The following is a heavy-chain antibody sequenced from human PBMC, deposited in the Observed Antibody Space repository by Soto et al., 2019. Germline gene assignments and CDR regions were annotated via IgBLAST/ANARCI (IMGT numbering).Heavy chain of an antibody. CDR2: LSGSGGRT. CDR1: GFSFSSYA. J-gene: IGHJ4*02. Sequence: PGGSLRLSCTASGFSFSSYAMSWVRQAPGKGLEWVSSLSGSGGRTHYAESVKGRFTISRDNSKNTVDLQMNSLRVDDTAVYYCTIVANDYWGQGTLVTV. D-gene: IGHD3-16*02. V-gene: IGHV3-23*01. CDR3: TIVANDY.